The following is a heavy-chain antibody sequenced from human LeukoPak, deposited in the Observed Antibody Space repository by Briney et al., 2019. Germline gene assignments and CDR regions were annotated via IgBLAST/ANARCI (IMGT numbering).Heavy chain of an antibody. V-gene: IGHV3-74*01. CDR3: ARDSNSGYYGEYFDY. CDR2: INSDGSST. D-gene: IGHD3-22*01. J-gene: IGHJ4*02. Sequence: GGSLRLSCAASGFTFSSYWMHWVRQAAGKGLVWVSRINSDGSSTSYADSVKGRFTISRDNSKNTLYLQMNSLRAEDTAVYYCARDSNSGYYGEYFDYWGQGTLVTVSS. CDR1: GFTFSSYW.